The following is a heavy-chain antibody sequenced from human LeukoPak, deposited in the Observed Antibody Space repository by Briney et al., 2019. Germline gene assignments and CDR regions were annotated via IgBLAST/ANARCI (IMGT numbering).Heavy chain of an antibody. Sequence: PSETLSLTCTVSGGSISSSSYYWGWIRQPPGKGLEWIGSIYYSGSTYYNPSLKSRVTISVDTSKNQFSLKLSSVTAADTAVYYCARRAYSHIDYWGQGTLVTVSS. CDR1: GGSISSSSYY. V-gene: IGHV4-39*01. J-gene: IGHJ4*02. CDR3: ARRAYSHIDY. CDR2: IYYSGST. D-gene: IGHD2-15*01.